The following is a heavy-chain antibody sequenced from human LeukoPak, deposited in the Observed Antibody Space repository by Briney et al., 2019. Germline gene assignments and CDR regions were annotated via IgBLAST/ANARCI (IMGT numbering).Heavy chain of an antibody. CDR3: ARSINSGWYDYFDY. D-gene: IGHD6-19*01. CDR2: IYPGDSDT. V-gene: IGHV5-51*01. Sequence: GESLKISCKGSGYRFTNYWIDWVRQMPGKGLEWMGIIYPGDSDTRYSPSFQGQVTISADKSISTAYLQWSSLKASDTAMYYCARSINSGWYDYFDYWGQGTLVTVSS. J-gene: IGHJ4*02. CDR1: GYRFTNYW.